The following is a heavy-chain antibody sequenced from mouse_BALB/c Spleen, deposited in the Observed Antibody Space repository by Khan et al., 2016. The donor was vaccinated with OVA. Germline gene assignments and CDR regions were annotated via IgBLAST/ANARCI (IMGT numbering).Heavy chain of an antibody. Sequence: LQESGAELMTPGASVKISCKATGYTFSSYWIEWVKQRPGHGLEWIGEILPGSGRNNYNEKFKGKATFTADTSSNTAYMQLSNLTSDDSAVYYCARGNYYGSSSWFGYWGQGTLVTVSA. J-gene: IGHJ3*01. CDR1: GYTFSSYW. D-gene: IGHD1-1*01. CDR3: ARGNYYGSSSWFGY. V-gene: IGHV1-9*01. CDR2: ILPGSGRN.